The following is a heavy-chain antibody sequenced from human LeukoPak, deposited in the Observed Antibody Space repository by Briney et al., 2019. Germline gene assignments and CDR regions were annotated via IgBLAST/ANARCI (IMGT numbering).Heavy chain of an antibody. J-gene: IGHJ4*02. V-gene: IGHV3-23*01. CDR2: ISGSGAMT. D-gene: IGHD3-10*01. CDR1: GFTFNNHA. CDR3: AKDRVDVSGSQFDS. Sequence: GGSLRLSCAASGFTFNNHAMIWVRQAPGKGLEWVSSISGSGAMTYYGDSVKGRFTISRDNAMDTLYLQMNSLRADDTAVYYCAKDRVDVSGSQFDSWGQGSLVIVSS.